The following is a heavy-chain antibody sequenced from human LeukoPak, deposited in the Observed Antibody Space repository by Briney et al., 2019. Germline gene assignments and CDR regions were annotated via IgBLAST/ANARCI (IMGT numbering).Heavy chain of an antibody. CDR3: ALGYSYRDVYDY. Sequence: GLFNPSGGRTNYAQNFQARVTITRATSTSTVYMELSSLRSDDTAVYYCALGYSYRDVYDYWGQGTLVTVSS. D-gene: IGHD5-18*01. J-gene: IGHJ4*02. CDR2: FNPSGGRT. V-gene: IGHV1-46*01.